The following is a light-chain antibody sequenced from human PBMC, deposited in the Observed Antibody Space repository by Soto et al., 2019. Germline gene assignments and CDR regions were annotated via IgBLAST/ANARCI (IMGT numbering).Light chain of an antibody. CDR1: QSVRSY. V-gene: IGKV3-11*01. CDR3: QQGNNWPLT. J-gene: IGKJ4*01. Sequence: ENVLTQSPATLSLSPGERATLSRRASQSVRSYLSWYQQKPGQDPRLLIYDASNRATGIPARFSGSGSGTDFTLTISSLEPEDFAVYYCQQGNNWPLTFGGGTRVEI. CDR2: DAS.